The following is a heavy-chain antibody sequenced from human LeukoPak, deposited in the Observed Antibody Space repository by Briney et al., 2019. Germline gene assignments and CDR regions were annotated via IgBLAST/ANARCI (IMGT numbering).Heavy chain of an antibody. J-gene: IGHJ3*02. D-gene: IGHD1-26*01. CDR3: ARWSPTHDASDI. V-gene: IGHV4-59*10. CDR2: MYTSANT. Sequence: KPSETLSLTCAVYGGSFSGYYWSWIRQPPGKGLEWIGRMYTSANTNYNPSLKSRVTMSVDTSKNQFSLKLSSVTAADTAVYYCARWSPTHDASDIWGQGTMVSVSS. CDR1: GGSFSGYY.